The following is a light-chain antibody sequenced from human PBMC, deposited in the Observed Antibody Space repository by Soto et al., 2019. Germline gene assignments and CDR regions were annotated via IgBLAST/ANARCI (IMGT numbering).Light chain of an antibody. CDR2: DVS. V-gene: IGLV2-11*01. J-gene: IGLJ2*01. CDR3: CSYAGSYTHVV. CDR1: SSDVGGYNY. Sequence: QSVLTQPRSVSGSPGQSVTISCTGTSSDVGGYNYVSWYQQHTGKAPKLMIYDVSKRPSGVPDRFSGSKSGNTASLTISGLQAEDEADYYCCSYAGSYTHVVFGGGTQLTVL.